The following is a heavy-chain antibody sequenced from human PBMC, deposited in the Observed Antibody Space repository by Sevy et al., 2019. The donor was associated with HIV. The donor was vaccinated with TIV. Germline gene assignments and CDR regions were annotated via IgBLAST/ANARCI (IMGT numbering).Heavy chain of an antibody. CDR3: AREYSSSETLHV. V-gene: IGHV4-59*01. D-gene: IGHD6-13*01. CDR1: GGSIHNSY. J-gene: IGHJ6*02. CDR2: IHSSGST. Sequence: SETLSLTCTVSGGSIHNSYWSWICQSPGKGLEWIGYIHSSGSTNGNPSLKGRVTISVDTSKNQFSLNLKSVTAADSGIYYCAREYSSSETLHVWGQGTTVTVSS.